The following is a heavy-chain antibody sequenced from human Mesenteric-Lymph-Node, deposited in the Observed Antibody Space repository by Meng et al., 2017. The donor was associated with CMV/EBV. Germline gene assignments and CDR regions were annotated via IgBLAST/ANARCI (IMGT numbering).Heavy chain of an antibody. D-gene: IGHD3-22*01. CDR2: INPSGGST. CDR1: GYTFTSYY. Sequence: APVKVSCKATGYTFTSYYMYWVRQAPGQGLEWMGIINPSGGSTSYAQKFQGRVTMTRDTSTSTVYMELSSLRSEDTAVYYCARVYSSGYYADYWGQGTLVTVSS. V-gene: IGHV1-46*01. J-gene: IGHJ4*02. CDR3: ARVYSSGYYADY.